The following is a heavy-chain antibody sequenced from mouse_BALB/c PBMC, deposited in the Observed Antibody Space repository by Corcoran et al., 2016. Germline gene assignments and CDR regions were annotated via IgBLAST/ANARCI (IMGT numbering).Heavy chain of an antibody. CDR2: INTYTGEP. V-gene: IGHV9-3-1*01. CDR1: GYTFTNYG. D-gene: IGHD1-2*01. J-gene: IGHJ2*01. Sequence: QIQLVQSGPELKKPGETVKISCKASGYTFTNYGMNWVKQAPGKGLKWMGWINTYTGEPTYADDFKGRFAFSLETSASTAYLQINNLKNEDTATYFCARRCITTALDYWGQGTTLTVSS. CDR3: ARRCITTALDY.